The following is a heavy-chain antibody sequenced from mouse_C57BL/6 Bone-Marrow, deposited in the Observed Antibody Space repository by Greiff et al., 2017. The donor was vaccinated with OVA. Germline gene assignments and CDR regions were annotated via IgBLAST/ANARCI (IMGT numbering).Heavy chain of an antibody. CDR3: TRNKENYYGSSRYFDV. D-gene: IGHD1-1*01. CDR1: GFTFSDAW. Sequence: EVKLVESGGGLVQPGGSMKLSCAASGFTFSDAWMDWVRQSPEKGLEWVAEIRNKANNHATYYAESVKGRFTISRDDSKSSVYLQMNSLRAEDTGIYYCTRNKENYYGSSRYFDVWGTGTTVTVSS. J-gene: IGHJ1*03. CDR2: IRNKANNHAT. V-gene: IGHV6-6*01.